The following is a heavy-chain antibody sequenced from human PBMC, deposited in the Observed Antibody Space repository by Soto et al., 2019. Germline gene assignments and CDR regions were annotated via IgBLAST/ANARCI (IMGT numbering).Heavy chain of an antibody. CDR1: GGSISSYY. CDR2: IYYSGST. CDR3: ARRYGSCFDI. V-gene: IGHV4-59*08. J-gene: IGHJ3*02. Sequence: QVQLQESGPGLVKPSETLSLTCTVSGGSISSYYWSWIRQPPGKGLEWIGYIYYSGSTNYNPSLKSLVTISVDTSKNQFSLKLSSVTAADAAVYYCARRYGSCFDIWGQGTMVTVSS. D-gene: IGHD3-10*01.